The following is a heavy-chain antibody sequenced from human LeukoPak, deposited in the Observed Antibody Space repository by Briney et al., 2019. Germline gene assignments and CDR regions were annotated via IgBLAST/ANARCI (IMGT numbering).Heavy chain of an antibody. J-gene: IGHJ6*02. Sequence: GGSLRLSCAASGFTFEVYAMHWVGQAPGKGLEWVSLISGDGGSTYYADSVKGRFTISRDNSKNSLYLQMNSLRTEDTALYYCAKFDIVATTDMDVWGQGTTVTVSS. CDR3: AKFDIVATTDMDV. D-gene: IGHD5-12*01. CDR1: GFTFEVYA. V-gene: IGHV3-43*02. CDR2: ISGDGGST.